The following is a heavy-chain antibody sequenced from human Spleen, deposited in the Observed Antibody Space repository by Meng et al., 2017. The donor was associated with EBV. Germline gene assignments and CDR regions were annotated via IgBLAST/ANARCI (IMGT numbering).Heavy chain of an antibody. J-gene: IGHJ4*02. CDR2: IYWDDDK. CDR1: GFSLSTSGVS. CDR3: AHGSLLDHFFDL. D-gene: IGHD1-1*01. V-gene: IGHV2-5*02. Sequence: QITLKESGPTLVKPTQSLTLTCSFSGFSLSTSGVSVGWIRQPPGKALEWLALIYWDDDKRYSPSLKNRLTITKDTSKNQVVLTMTDMNPGDTATYHCAHGSLLDHFFDLWGQGTLFNVSS.